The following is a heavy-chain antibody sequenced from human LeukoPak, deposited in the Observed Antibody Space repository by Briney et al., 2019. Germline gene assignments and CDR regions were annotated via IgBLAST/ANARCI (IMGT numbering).Heavy chain of an antibody. Sequence: SVKVSCKASGGTFSSYAISWVRQAPGQGLEWMGGIIPIFGTASYAQKLQGRVTITADESTSTAYMELSSLRSEDTAVYYCATSTPPTTVVRFDYWGQRTLVTVSS. CDR2: IIPIFGTA. CDR1: GGTFSSYA. D-gene: IGHD4-23*01. J-gene: IGHJ4*02. CDR3: ATSTPPTTVVRFDY. V-gene: IGHV1-69*13.